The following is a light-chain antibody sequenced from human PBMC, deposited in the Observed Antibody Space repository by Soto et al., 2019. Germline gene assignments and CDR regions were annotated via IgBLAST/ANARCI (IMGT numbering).Light chain of an antibody. Sequence: IVLTQSPATLSLSPGERAALSCRTSQSVSTYLAWYQHKPGQAPRLIIYDASKRATGIPARFSGSGSGTDFTLTISSREPEDFAVYYCQVRAFRPTFGQGTKVEIK. CDR2: DAS. J-gene: IGKJ1*01. V-gene: IGKV3-11*01. CDR3: QVRAFRPT. CDR1: QSVSTY.